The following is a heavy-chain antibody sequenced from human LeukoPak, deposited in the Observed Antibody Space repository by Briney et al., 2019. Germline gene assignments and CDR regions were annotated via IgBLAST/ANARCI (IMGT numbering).Heavy chain of an antibody. CDR2: TYYRSKWYN. CDR1: GDSVPSNSAA. V-gene: IGHV6-1*01. J-gene: IGHJ4*02. CDR3: ARGGLLPYYFDY. D-gene: IGHD3-16*01. Sequence: SQTLSLTCAISGDSVPSNSAAWNWIRQSPSRGLEWLGRTYYRSKWYNDYSVSVKSRITINPDTPKNQISLQLNSVTPEDTAVYYCARGGLLPYYFDYWGQGTLVTVSS.